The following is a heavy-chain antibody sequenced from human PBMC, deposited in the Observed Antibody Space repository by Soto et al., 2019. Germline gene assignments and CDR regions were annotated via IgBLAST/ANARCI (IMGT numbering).Heavy chain of an antibody. Sequence: EVPLVESGGGLVQPGGSLRLSCAASGLTFSSHWMHWVRQAPGKGLVWVSRIDSDGSRTNYADSVKGRFTISRDNDKNTVYLQMNSLRVEETAVYYCARGVRGAYGLDIWGQGTMVTVSS. CDR3: ARGVRGAYGLDI. V-gene: IGHV3-74*01. CDR2: IDSDGSRT. J-gene: IGHJ3*02. CDR1: GLTFSSHW. D-gene: IGHD2-21*01.